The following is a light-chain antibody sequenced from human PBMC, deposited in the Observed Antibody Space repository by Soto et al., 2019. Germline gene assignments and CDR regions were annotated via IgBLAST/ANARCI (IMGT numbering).Light chain of an antibody. J-gene: IGLJ2*01. Sequence: NFMLTQPHSVSESPGKTVSISCTRSSGRIASNYVQWYQQRPGSAPTTVIYEDNQRPSGVPDRFSGSTDGSSNSASLTISGLQTEDEADYDCQSYDSSTVVFGGGPKLTVL. CDR3: QSYDSSTVV. V-gene: IGLV6-57*04. CDR2: EDN. CDR1: SGRIASNY.